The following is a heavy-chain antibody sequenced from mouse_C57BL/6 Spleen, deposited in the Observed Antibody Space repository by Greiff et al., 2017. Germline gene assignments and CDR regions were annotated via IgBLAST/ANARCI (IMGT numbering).Heavy chain of an antibody. D-gene: IGHD3-2*02. CDR1: GYTFTSYW. CDR3: ARREETAQVGA. V-gene: IGHV1-50*01. CDR2: IDPSDSYT. Sequence: QVQLQQPGAELVKPGASVKLSCKASGYTFTSYWMQWVIQRPGQGLEWIGEIDPSDSYTNYNQKFKGKATLTVDTSSSTAYMQLSSLTSEDSAVYYCARREETAQVGAWGQGTLVTVSA. J-gene: IGHJ3*01.